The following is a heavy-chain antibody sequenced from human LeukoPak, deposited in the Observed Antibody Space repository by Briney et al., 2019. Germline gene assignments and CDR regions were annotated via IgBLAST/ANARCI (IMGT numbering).Heavy chain of an antibody. CDR2: ISGSGGST. V-gene: IGHV3-23*01. Sequence: PGGSLRLSCAASGFTFSSYAMSWVRQAPGKGLEWVSAISGSGGSTYYADSVKGRFTISRDNSKNTLYLQMNSLRAEDTAVYYCARDESVAYYGSGSLNRELDYWGQGTLVTVSS. CDR3: ARDESVAYYGSGSLNRELDY. D-gene: IGHD3-10*01. CDR1: GFTFSSYA. J-gene: IGHJ4*02.